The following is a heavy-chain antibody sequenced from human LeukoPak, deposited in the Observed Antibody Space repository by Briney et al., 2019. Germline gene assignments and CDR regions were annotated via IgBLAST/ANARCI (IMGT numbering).Heavy chain of an antibody. CDR1: GGSISSYY. J-gene: IGHJ3*02. CDR2: IYYSGST. D-gene: IGHD6-19*01. CDR3: AREKDRYSSGWYGAFDI. Sequence: PSETLSLTCTVSGGSISSYYWSWIRQPPGKGLEWIGYIYYSGSTNYNPSLKRRVTISVDTSKNQFSLKLSSVTAADTAVYYCAREKDRYSSGWYGAFDIWGQGTMVTVSS. V-gene: IGHV4-59*01.